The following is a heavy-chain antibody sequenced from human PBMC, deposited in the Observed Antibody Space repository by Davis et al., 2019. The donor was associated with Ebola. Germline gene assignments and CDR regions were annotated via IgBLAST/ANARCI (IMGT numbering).Heavy chain of an antibody. CDR3: ARDGVPWIQLWLHYYYYYYMDV. CDR2: INPNSGGT. J-gene: IGHJ6*03. D-gene: IGHD5-18*01. Sequence: ASVKVSCKASGYTFTGYYMHWVRQAPGQGLEWMGWINPNSGGTNYAQKFQGRVTMTRDTSISTAYMELSRLRSDDTAVYYCARDGVPWIQLWLHYYYYYYMDVWGKGTTVTVSS. V-gene: IGHV1-2*02. CDR1: GYTFTGYY.